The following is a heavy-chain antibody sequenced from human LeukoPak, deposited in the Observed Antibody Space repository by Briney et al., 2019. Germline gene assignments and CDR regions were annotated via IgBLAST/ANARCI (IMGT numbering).Heavy chain of an antibody. Sequence: SQTLSLTCAVSGGSISSGGYSWSWIRQPPGKGLEWIGYVYHSGSTYYNPSLKSRVTISVDRPKNQFSLKLSSVTAADTAVYYCARGFYGDYELGFDYWGQGTLVTVSS. J-gene: IGHJ4*02. CDR1: GGSISSGGYS. CDR2: VYHSGST. D-gene: IGHD4-17*01. CDR3: ARGFYGDYELGFDY. V-gene: IGHV4-30-2*01.